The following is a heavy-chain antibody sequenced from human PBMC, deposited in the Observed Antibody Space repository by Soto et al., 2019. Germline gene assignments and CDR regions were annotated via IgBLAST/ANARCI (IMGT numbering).Heavy chain of an antibody. CDR2: ISAYNGNT. CDR3: ATGYSYGSQDY. CDR1: GFAKTSKG. D-gene: IGHD5-18*01. J-gene: IGHJ4*02. Sequence: GTPAEPTSKAPGFAKTSKGISWVRQAPGQGLEWMGWISAYNGNTNYAQKLQGRVTMTTDTSTSTAYMELRSLRSDDTAVYYCATGYSYGSQDYWGQGTLVTVSS. V-gene: IGHV1-18*01.